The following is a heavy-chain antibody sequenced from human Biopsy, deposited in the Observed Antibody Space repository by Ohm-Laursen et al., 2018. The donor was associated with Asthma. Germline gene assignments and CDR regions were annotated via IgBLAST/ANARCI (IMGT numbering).Heavy chain of an antibody. D-gene: IGHD4-17*01. CDR1: GYSLTVLS. J-gene: IGHJ4*02. Sequence: SVSASRKISGYSLTVLSTHWVRQAPGQGLGWMGGHDHEEGGTVNARRFQGRVTMTEDTSTDTAYRELSSLSSDDTAVYYCASDFPKDYVRYNFQFWGQGTLVTVSS. CDR3: ASDFPKDYVRYNFQF. CDR2: HDHEEGGT. V-gene: IGHV1-24*01.